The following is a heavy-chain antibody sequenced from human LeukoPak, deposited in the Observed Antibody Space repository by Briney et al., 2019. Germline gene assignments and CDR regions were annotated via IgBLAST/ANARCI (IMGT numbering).Heavy chain of an antibody. Sequence: GGSLRLSCAASGFTFSSYAMSWVRQAPGKGLEWVSAISGSGGSTCYADSVKGRFTISIDNSKNTLYLQMNSLRAEDTAVYYCAKAVYYYDSSGYLYWGQGTLVTVSS. CDR1: GFTFSSYA. CDR3: AKAVYYYDSSGYLY. CDR2: ISGSGGST. D-gene: IGHD3-22*01. J-gene: IGHJ4*02. V-gene: IGHV3-23*01.